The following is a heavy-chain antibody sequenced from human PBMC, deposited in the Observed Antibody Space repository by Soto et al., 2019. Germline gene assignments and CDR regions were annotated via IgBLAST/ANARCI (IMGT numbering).Heavy chain of an antibody. D-gene: IGHD2-2*01. Sequence: GGSLRLSCAASGFTFSSYAMSWVRQAPGKGLGWVSAISGSGGSTYYADSVKGRFTISRDNSKNTLYLQMNSLRAEDTAVYYCAKLDLGYCSSTSCPVDYWGQGTLVTVSS. J-gene: IGHJ4*02. V-gene: IGHV3-23*01. CDR2: ISGSGGST. CDR1: GFTFSSYA. CDR3: AKLDLGYCSSTSCPVDY.